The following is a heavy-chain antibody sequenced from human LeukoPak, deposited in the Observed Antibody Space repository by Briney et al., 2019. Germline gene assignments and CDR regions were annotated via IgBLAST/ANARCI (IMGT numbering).Heavy chain of an antibody. J-gene: IGHJ2*01. V-gene: IGHV4-39*01. CDR3: ARPVGRRAYWYFDL. CDR2: IYYSGST. Sequence: SETLSLTCTISGHSISTNYYWGWIRQPPGKGLEWIGSIYYSGSTYYNPSLKSRVTISVDTSKNQFSLKLSSVTAADTAVYYCARPVGRRAYWYFDLWGRGTLVTVSS. CDR1: GHSISTNYY. D-gene: IGHD3-10*01.